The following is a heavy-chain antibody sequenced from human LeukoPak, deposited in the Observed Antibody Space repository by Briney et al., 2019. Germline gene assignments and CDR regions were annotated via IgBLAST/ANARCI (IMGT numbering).Heavy chain of an antibody. CDR2: ISGSGGST. CDR1: GFTFSSYA. J-gene: IGHJ4*02. Sequence: GGSLRLSCAASGFTFSSYAMSWVRQAPGKGLEWVSAISGSGGSTYYADSVKGRFTISRDNSKNTLYLQMNSLRAEDTVVYYCATALARVGATGDYWGQGTLVTVSS. CDR3: ATALARVGATGDY. D-gene: IGHD1-26*01. V-gene: IGHV3-23*01.